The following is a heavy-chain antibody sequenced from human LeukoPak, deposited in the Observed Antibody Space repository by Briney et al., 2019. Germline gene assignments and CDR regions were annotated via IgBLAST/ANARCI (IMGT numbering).Heavy chain of an antibody. Sequence: SETLSLTCTVSGGSISSGDYYWSWIRQPPGKGLEWIGYIYYSGSTYYNPSLKSRVTISVDTSKNQFSLKLSSVTAADTAVYYCARGMVDSSGSDWFDPWGQGTLVTVSS. CDR2: IYYSGST. V-gene: IGHV4-30-4*02. CDR1: GGSISSGDYY. J-gene: IGHJ5*02. D-gene: IGHD3-22*01. CDR3: ARGMVDSSGSDWFDP.